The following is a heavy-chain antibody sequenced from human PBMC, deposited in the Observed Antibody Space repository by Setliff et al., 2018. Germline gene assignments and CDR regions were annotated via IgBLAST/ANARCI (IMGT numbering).Heavy chain of an antibody. J-gene: IGHJ4*02. CDR3: ARTARVPDC. Sequence: PSETLSLTCTVSGGSISSDYWSWIRQPPGKGLEWIGYIYSGGSTKYNPSLKSRVTVSMDTSKNQYSLKMTSMTAADTAMYFCARTARVPDCSGQGALVTVSS. V-gene: IGHV4-4*08. CDR1: GGSISSDY. CDR2: IYSGGST.